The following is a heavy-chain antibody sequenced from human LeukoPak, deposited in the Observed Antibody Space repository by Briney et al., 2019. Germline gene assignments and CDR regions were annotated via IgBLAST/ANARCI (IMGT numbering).Heavy chain of an antibody. CDR1: GGSFSGYY. V-gene: IGHV4-34*01. CDR2: INHSGST. CDR3: AREGVGVTTVTIMYYFDY. J-gene: IGHJ4*02. D-gene: IGHD4-17*01. Sequence: SETQSLTCAVYGGSFSGYYWSWIRQPPGKGLEWIGEINHSGSTNYNPSLKSRVTISVDTSKNQFSLKLSSVTAADTAVYYCAREGVGVTTVTIMYYFDYWGQGTLVTVSS.